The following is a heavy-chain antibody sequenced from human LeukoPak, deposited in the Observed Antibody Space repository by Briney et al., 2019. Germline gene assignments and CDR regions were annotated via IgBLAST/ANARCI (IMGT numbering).Heavy chain of an antibody. CDR1: GFTFSSDR. Sequence: GGSLRLSCVASGFTFSSDRMNWARQAPGKGLEWVSTIYSGSDYMYYADSVKGRFTISRDNAKNSLYLQMNSLRAEDTAIYYCARDLPVSGAYHQFDSWGQGTLVTVSS. CDR2: IYSGSDYM. V-gene: IGHV3-21*01. J-gene: IGHJ4*02. D-gene: IGHD4/OR15-4a*01. CDR3: ARDLPVSGAYHQFDS.